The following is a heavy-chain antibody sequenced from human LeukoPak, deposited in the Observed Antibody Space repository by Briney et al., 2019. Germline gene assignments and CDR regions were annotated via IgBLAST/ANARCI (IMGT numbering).Heavy chain of an antibody. CDR2: IYHSGST. D-gene: IGHD6-13*01. J-gene: IGHJ5*02. CDR3: ARDRGAAASGWFDP. Sequence: SQTLSLTCAVSGGSISSGGYSWNWIRQPPGKGLEWIGYIYHSGSTYYNPSLKSRVTISVDRSKNQFSLKLSSVTAADTAVYYCARDRGAAASGWFDPWGQGTLVTVSS. CDR1: GGSISSGGYS. V-gene: IGHV4-30-2*01.